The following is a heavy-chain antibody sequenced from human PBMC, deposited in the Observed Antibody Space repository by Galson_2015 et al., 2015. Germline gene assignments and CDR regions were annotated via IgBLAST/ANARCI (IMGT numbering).Heavy chain of an antibody. Sequence: SLRLSCAASGFTFSSYRMNWVRQAPGKGLEWVSYISSSSSTIYYADSVKGRFTISRDNAKNSLYLQMNSQRDEDTAVYYCARAALIKGHWFDPWGQGTLVTVSS. CDR3: ARAALIKGHWFDP. CDR2: ISSSSSTI. J-gene: IGHJ5*02. V-gene: IGHV3-48*02. D-gene: IGHD3-16*01. CDR1: GFTFSSYR.